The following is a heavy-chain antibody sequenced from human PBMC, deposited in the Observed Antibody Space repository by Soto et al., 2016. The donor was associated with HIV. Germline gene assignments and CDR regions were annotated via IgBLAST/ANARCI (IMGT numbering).Heavy chain of an antibody. Sequence: EVQVVESGGGLVQPGGSLRLSCAVSGFTFGGYDMHWVRQPTEKGLEWVASIATAGNTYYPDSVKGRFTLSRENAQNSFYLQMNSLRAGDTAVYYCARPLLWFGGSSGGPFEIWGQGTMVTVSS. J-gene: IGHJ3*02. CDR2: IATAGNT. CDR3: ARPLLWFGGSSGGPFEI. V-gene: IGHV3-13*04. CDR1: GFTFGGYD. D-gene: IGHD3-10*01.